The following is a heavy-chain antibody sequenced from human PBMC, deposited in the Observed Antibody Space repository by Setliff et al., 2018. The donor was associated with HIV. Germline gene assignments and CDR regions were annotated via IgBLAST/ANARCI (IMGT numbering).Heavy chain of an antibody. CDR2: ISASGASA. J-gene: IGHJ3*02. D-gene: IGHD4-17*01. CDR1: GYSFTSYW. Sequence: PGESLKISCEASGYSFTSYWIAWVRQMPGKGLEWVSGISASGASAQYADSVKGRYTISRDNGGDTLFLQMNSLRVEDTAVYYCARFDHYGDYGRIGDAFDIWGQGTMVTV. V-gene: IGHV3-23*01. CDR3: ARFDHYGDYGRIGDAFDI.